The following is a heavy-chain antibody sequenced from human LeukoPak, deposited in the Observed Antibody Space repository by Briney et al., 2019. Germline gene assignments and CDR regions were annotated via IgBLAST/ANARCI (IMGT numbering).Heavy chain of an antibody. CDR2: IYPGDSDA. D-gene: IGHD3-22*01. V-gene: IGHV5-51*01. CDR3: ARYYDSSSCYNTFEI. CDR1: GYSFSNYW. Sequence: GESLKISCNGSGYSFSNYWIGWVRQMPGKGLECMGIIYPGDSDARYSPSFQGHVTISVDRFLRVAYLQWSSLKASDSGIYYCARYYDSSSCYNTFEIWGQGTMVTVSP. J-gene: IGHJ3*02.